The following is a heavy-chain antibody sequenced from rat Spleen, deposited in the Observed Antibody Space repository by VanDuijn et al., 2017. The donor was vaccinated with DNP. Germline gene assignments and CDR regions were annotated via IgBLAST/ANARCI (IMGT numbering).Heavy chain of an antibody. CDR3: TSHAPGVEEVYYALDA. D-gene: IGHD4-2*01. V-gene: IGHV5S10*01. J-gene: IGHJ4*01. CDR2: SIYEVSRT. CDR1: GFTFSDYN. Sequence: EVQLVESGGGLVQPGSSLKLSCAAAGFTFSDYNMAWVRQAPKKGLEWVATSIYEVSRTYYRDSVKCRFTISRDNAKSTLYLQMNSLKSKDTATYFCTSHAPGVEEVYYALDAWGQGSSVTVSS.